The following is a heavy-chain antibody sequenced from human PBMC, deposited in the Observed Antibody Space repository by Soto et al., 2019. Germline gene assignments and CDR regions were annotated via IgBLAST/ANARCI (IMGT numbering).Heavy chain of an antibody. CDR3: ARAVVTAIRYYYGMDV. D-gene: IGHD2-21*02. CDR1: GFTFSSYS. Sequence: EVQLVESGGGLVQPGGSLRLSCAASGFTFSSYSMNWVRQAPGKGLEWVSYISSSSSTIYYADSVKGRFTISRDNAKNSLYLQMNSLRDEDTAVYYCARAVVTAIRYYYGMDVWGQGTTVTVSS. J-gene: IGHJ6*02. V-gene: IGHV3-48*02. CDR2: ISSSSSTI.